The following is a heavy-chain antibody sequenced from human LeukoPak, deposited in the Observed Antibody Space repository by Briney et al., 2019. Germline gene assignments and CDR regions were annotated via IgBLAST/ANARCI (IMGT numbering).Heavy chain of an antibody. CDR2: ISGSGGST. CDR3: AKDYGVVTLYYFDY. D-gene: IGHD3-3*01. V-gene: IGHV3-23*01. CDR1: GFTFSSYA. J-gene: IGHJ4*02. Sequence: GGSLRLSCVASGFTFSSYAMSWVRQAPGKGLEWVSAISGSGGSTYYADSVKGRFTISRDNSKNALYLQMNSLRAEDTAVYYCAKDYGVVTLYYFDYWGQGTPVTVSS.